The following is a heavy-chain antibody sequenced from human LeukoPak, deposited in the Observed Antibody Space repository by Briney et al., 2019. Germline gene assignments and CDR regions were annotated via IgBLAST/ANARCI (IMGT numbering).Heavy chain of an antibody. D-gene: IGHD3-10*01. Sequence: ASVKVSCKASGYTFTNHGISWVRQAPGQGLEWMGWISTRNGETHYARRFQGRATMTTDTFASTVYIEVRSLTSDNTALYYCARESGSGSYFYFDYWGPGTLVTVSS. J-gene: IGHJ4*02. CDR3: ARESGSGSYFYFDY. V-gene: IGHV1-18*01. CDR1: GYTFTNHG. CDR2: ISTRNGET.